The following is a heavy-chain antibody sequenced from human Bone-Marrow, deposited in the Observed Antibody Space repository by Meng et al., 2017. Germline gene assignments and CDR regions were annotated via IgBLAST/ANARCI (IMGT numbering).Heavy chain of an antibody. CDR3: ARREDIVVVVAAKTLTGAFDI. D-gene: IGHD2-15*01. V-gene: IGHV4-34*01. CDR1: GGSFSGYY. CDR2: INHSGST. J-gene: IGHJ3*02. Sequence: SETLSLTCAVYGGSFSGYYWSWIRQPPGKGLEWMGEINHSGSTNYNPSLKSRVTLSVDTSKNQFSLKLSSVTAADTAVYYCARREDIVVVVAAKTLTGAFDIWGQGTMVTVSS.